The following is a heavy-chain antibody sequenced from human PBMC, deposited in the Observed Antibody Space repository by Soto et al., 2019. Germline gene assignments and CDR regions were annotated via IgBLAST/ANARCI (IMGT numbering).Heavy chain of an antibody. CDR2: IIPIFGTA. D-gene: IGHD6-19*01. CDR1: GGTFSSYA. CDR3: AYEQGRPPFDY. J-gene: IGHJ4*02. Sequence: ASVKVSCKASGGTFSSYAISWVRQAPGQGLEWMGGIIPIFGTANYAQKFQGRVTITADESTSTAYMELSSLRSEDTAVYYCAYEQGRPPFDYWGQGTLVTVSS. V-gene: IGHV1-69*13.